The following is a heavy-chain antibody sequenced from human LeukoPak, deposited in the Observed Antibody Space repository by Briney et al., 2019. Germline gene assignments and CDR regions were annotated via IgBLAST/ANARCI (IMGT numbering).Heavy chain of an antibody. V-gene: IGHV4-39*07. Sequence: PSETLSLTCTVSGGSISSSSYYWGWIRQPPGKGLEWIGSIYYSGSTYYNPSLKSRVTISVDTSKNQFSLKLSSVTAADTAVYYCAGYYGSGSYRDYFDYWGQGTQVTVSS. D-gene: IGHD3-10*01. J-gene: IGHJ4*02. CDR2: IYYSGST. CDR3: AGYYGSGSYRDYFDY. CDR1: GGSISSSSYY.